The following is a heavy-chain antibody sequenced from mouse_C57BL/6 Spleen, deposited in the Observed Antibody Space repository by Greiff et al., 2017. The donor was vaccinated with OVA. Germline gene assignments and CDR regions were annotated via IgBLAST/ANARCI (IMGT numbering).Heavy chain of an antibody. Sequence: QVQLKQSGAELVRPGTSVKLSCKASGYTFTSYWMHWVKQRPGQGLEWIGVIDPSDSYTNYNQKFKGKATLTVDTSSSTAYMQLSSLTSEDSAVYYCASRRIITTVVATDYAMDYWGQGTSVTVSS. J-gene: IGHJ4*01. CDR1: GYTFTSYW. D-gene: IGHD1-1*01. V-gene: IGHV1-59*01. CDR3: ASRRIITTVVATDYAMDY. CDR2: IDPSDSYT.